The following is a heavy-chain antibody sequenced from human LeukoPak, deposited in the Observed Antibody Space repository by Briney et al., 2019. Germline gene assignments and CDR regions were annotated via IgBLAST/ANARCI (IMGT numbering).Heavy chain of an antibody. V-gene: IGHV1-18*01. CDR1: RYTFTSYD. Sequence: GASVKVSCKASRYTFTSYDINWVRQAPGQGLEWMGWISAYNGNTNYAQKLQGRVTMTTDTSTSTAYMELRSLRSDDTAVYYCARRGHYYDSSGCDYWGQGTLVTVSS. D-gene: IGHD3-22*01. CDR3: ARRGHYYDSSGCDY. J-gene: IGHJ4*02. CDR2: ISAYNGNT.